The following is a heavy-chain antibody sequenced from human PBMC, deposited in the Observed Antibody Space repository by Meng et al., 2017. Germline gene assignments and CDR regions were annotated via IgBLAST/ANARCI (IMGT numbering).Heavy chain of an antibody. CDR1: VYTFTSYD. V-gene: IGHV1-8*03. CDR3: ARGYYGSGLFDP. J-gene: IGHJ5*02. D-gene: IGHD3-10*01. Sequence: QVQLVQSGAEGKKPGASVQVACKSAVYTFTSYDINWVRQATGQGLEWMGWMNPNSGNTGYAKKFQGRVTITRNTSISTAYMELSSLRSEDTAVYYCARGYYGSGLFDPWGQGTLVTVSS. CDR2: MNPNSGNT.